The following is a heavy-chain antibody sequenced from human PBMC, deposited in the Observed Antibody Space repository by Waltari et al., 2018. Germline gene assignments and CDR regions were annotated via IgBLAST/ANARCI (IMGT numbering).Heavy chain of an antibody. Sequence: QLQLQESGPGLVKPSETLSLTCTVSGGSISSGSYYWGWIRQPPGKGLESIGYISYSGTTYYNFALKGRGTMSVDTSRDQYSLSLRSVAAADTAVYYCARYYGNGEGWLDPWGQGTLVTVSS. CDR1: GGSISSGSYY. D-gene: IGHD3-3*01. V-gene: IGHV4-39*07. CDR2: ISYSGTT. CDR3: ARYYGNGEGWLDP. J-gene: IGHJ5*02.